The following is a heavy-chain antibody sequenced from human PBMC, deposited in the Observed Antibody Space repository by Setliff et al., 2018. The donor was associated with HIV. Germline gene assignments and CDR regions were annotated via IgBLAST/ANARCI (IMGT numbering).Heavy chain of an antibody. CDR1: GGSISSGGYY. D-gene: IGHD5-18*01. V-gene: IGHV4-31*01. CDR2: IYYSGST. Sequence: SETLSLTCNVSGGSISSGGYYWSWIRQHPGKGLEWIGYIYYSGSTYYNPSLKSLGTISVDTSKNQFSLKLSSVTAADTAVYYCARDGGYSSPYYFHYWGQGTLVTVSS. J-gene: IGHJ4*02. CDR3: ARDGGYSSPYYFHY.